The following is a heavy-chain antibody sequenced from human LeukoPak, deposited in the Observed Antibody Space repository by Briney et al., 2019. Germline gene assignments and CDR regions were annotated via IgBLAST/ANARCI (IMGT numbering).Heavy chain of an antibody. CDR1: GGSISNDRLY. D-gene: IGHD2-2*01. Sequence: SETLSLTCAVSGGSISNDRLYLGWIRQAPGKGLEWIGNIQFTGSTFYNAALKGRVTISSDASKNQFTLQVKDMTVADTAVYYCAREAYCSSTSCPRDYWGQGTLVTVSS. CDR2: IQFTGST. V-gene: IGHV4-30-4*01. J-gene: IGHJ4*02. CDR3: AREAYCSSTSCPRDY.